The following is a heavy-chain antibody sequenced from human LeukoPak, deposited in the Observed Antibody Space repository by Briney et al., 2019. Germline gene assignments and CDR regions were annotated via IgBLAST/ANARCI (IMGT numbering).Heavy chain of an antibody. D-gene: IGHD6-13*01. CDR3: ARRQQLGGDIDY. V-gene: IGHV4-61*08. Sequence: PSETLSLTCTVSGGSISSGDYYWSWIRQPPGKGLEWIGYIYYSGSTNYNPSLKSRVTISVDTSKNQFSLKLSSVTAADTAVYYCARRQQLGGDIDYWGQGTLVTVSS. CDR1: GGSISSGDYY. J-gene: IGHJ4*02. CDR2: IYYSGST.